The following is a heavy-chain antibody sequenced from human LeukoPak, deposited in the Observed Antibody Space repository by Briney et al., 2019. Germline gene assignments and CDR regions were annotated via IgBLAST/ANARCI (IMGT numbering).Heavy chain of an antibody. CDR1: GYSLTSYW. CDR3: ARKADTAMATFDY. V-gene: IGHV5-51*01. Sequence: GESLKISCKGSGYSLTSYWIGWVRQMPGKGLEWMGIIYPGDSDTRYSPSFQGQVTISADKSISTAYLQWSSLKASDTAMYYCARKADTAMATFDYWGQGTLVTVSS. D-gene: IGHD5-18*01. J-gene: IGHJ4*02. CDR2: IYPGDSDT.